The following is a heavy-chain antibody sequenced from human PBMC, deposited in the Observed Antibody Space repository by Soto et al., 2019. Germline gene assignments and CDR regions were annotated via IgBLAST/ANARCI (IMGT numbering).Heavy chain of an antibody. D-gene: IGHD3-22*01. CDR1: GFTFSTFA. CDR3: AKAISDYYAPSAY. Sequence: PGGSLRLSCAASGFTFSTFAMGWVRQAPGKGLEWVSVISDRDGSTYYADSVKGRFTISRDNSKSALYLQMNSLRGDDTAIYYCAKAISDYYAPSAYWGQGTQVPVSS. J-gene: IGHJ4*02. CDR2: ISDRDGST. V-gene: IGHV3-23*01.